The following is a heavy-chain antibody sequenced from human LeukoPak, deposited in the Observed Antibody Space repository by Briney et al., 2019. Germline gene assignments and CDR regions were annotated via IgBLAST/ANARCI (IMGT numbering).Heavy chain of an antibody. Sequence: PGGSLRLSCAASGFSFSNYGMHWVRQAPGKGLEWVAVLTYDGYNKYYADSVKGRFTISGDNSKNTLYLQMNSLRAEDTAVYYCAKDPSAAGKGREFDPWGQGTLVTVSS. CDR2: LTYDGYNK. CDR3: AKDPSAAGKGREFDP. J-gene: IGHJ5*02. D-gene: IGHD6-13*01. V-gene: IGHV3-30*18. CDR1: GFSFSNYG.